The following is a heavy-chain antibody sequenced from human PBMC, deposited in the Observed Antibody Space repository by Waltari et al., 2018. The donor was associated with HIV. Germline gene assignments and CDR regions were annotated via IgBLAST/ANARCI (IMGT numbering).Heavy chain of an antibody. V-gene: IGHV3-66*02. J-gene: IGHJ4*02. CDR2: IYSGGST. CDR1: GFTVSSNY. D-gene: IGHD2-2*01. Sequence: EVQLVESGGGLVQPGGSLRLSCAASGFTVSSNYMSWVRQAPGKGLEWVSVIYSGGSTYYADSVKGRFTISRDNSKNTLYLQMNSLRAEDTAVYYCARAALSYQLLYFDYWGQGTLVTVSS. CDR3: ARAALSYQLLYFDY.